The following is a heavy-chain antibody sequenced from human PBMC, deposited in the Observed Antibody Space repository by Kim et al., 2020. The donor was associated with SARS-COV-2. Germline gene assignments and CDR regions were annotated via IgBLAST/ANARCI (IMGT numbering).Heavy chain of an antibody. CDR3: ASGLGVELLWFGELLTRPYFDY. V-gene: IGHV5-51*01. D-gene: IGHD3-10*01. Sequence: GESLKISCKGSGYSFTSYWIGWVRQMPGKGLEWMGIIYPGDSDTRYSPSFQGQVTISADKSISTAYLQWSSLKASDTAMYYCASGLGVELLWFGELLTRPYFDYWGQGTLVTVSS. J-gene: IGHJ4*02. CDR2: IYPGDSDT. CDR1: GYSFTSYW.